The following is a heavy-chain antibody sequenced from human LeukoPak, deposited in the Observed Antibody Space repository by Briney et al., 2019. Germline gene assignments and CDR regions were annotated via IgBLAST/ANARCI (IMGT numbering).Heavy chain of an antibody. Sequence: GGSLRLSCVASGFTFTNYAMSWVRQAPGKGLEWVSAITGSDGTSHYADSVKGRFTISRDNSKNTLYLQMNSLRAEDTAVYYCAKEGTVQYLDYWGQGTLVTVSS. CDR1: GFTFTNYA. J-gene: IGHJ4*02. D-gene: IGHD1-1*01. CDR2: ITGSDGTS. V-gene: IGHV3-23*01. CDR3: AKEGTVQYLDY.